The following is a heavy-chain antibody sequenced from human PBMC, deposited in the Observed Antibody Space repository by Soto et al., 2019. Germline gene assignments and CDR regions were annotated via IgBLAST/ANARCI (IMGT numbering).Heavy chain of an antibody. Sequence: GALRTSCVASWFPLCASGLNLVRPTPGKGLEWVCGIGGSGTTIYCADSVKGRFTISRDNFGNTMYLQMNSVRVEDTAVYYCARSVRPLSWFDPWGQGTRVTVSS. CDR2: IGGSGTTI. V-gene: IGHV3-23*01. CDR1: WFPLCASG. CDR3: ARSVRPLSWFDP. D-gene: IGHD3-10*01. J-gene: IGHJ5*02.